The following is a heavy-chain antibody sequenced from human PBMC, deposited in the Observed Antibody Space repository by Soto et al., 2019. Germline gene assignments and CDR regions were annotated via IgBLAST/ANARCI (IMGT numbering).Heavy chain of an antibody. CDR1: GFTFSSYG. V-gene: IGHV3-30*18. D-gene: IGHD3-22*01. CDR3: AKKLITYYYDSSGAQTDY. CDR2: ISYDGSNK. J-gene: IGHJ4*02. Sequence: QVQLVESGGGVVQPGRSLRLSCAASGFTFSSYGMHWVRQAPGKGLEWVAVISYDGSNKYYADSVKGRFTISRDNSKNTLYLQLNSLRAEDTAVYYCAKKLITYYYDSSGAQTDYWCQGTLVSVSS.